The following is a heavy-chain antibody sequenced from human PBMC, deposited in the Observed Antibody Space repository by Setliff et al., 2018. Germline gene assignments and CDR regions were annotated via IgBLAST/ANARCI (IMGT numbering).Heavy chain of an antibody. D-gene: IGHD5-12*01. CDR1: GFTFSSYG. V-gene: IGHV3-30*18. CDR3: AKGGRGYSGWRPRHYYYMDV. CDR2: ISYDGSNK. J-gene: IGHJ6*03. Sequence: LRLSCAASGFTFSSYGMHWVRQAPGKGLEWVAVISYDGSNKYYADSVKGRFTISRDNSKNTLYPQMNSLRAEDTAVYYCAKGGRGYSGWRPRHYYYMDVWGKGTTVTVSS.